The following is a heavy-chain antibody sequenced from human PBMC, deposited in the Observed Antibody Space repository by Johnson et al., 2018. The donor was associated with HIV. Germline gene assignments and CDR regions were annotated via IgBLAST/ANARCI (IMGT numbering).Heavy chain of an antibody. CDR1: GFTFSSYP. CDR3: AKVGGTTILRDAFDI. CDR2: ISYDGGSK. D-gene: IGHD1-1*01. V-gene: IGHV3-30-3*01. J-gene: IGHJ3*02. Sequence: QVQLVESGGGVVQPGRSLRLSCAASGFTFSSYPMHWVRQAPGKGLEWVAVISYDGGSKYYADSVKGRFTISRDNSKNTLYLQMNSLRAEDTAVYYCAKVGGTTILRDAFDIWGQGTVVTVS.